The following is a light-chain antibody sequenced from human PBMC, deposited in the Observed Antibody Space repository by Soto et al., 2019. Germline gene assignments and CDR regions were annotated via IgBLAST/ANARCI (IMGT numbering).Light chain of an antibody. CDR2: DVS. CDR3: SSYARSNTLV. J-gene: IGLJ2*01. Sequence: QSVLTQPASVSGSPGQSITISCTGTSSDVGGYNYVSWYQQHPGKAPKLMIYDVSSRPSGVSIRFSGSKSGNTASLTISGLQADDEADYYCSSYARSNTLVFGGGTKLTVL. CDR1: SSDVGGYNY. V-gene: IGLV2-14*03.